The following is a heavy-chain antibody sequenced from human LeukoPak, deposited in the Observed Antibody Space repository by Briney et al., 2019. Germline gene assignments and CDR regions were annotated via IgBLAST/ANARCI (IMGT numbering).Heavy chain of an antibody. D-gene: IGHD3-10*01. J-gene: IGHJ6*03. Sequence: SQTLSLTCTVSGGSVRFGSYYWSWIRQPAGKGLEWIGYIYYSGSTYYNPSLKSRVTISVDTSKNQFSLKLSSVTAADTAVYYCARDNYYGSGSYPYYYYMDVWGKGTTVTVSS. CDR2: IYYSGST. V-gene: IGHV4-30-4*01. CDR1: GGSVRFGSYY. CDR3: ARDNYYGSGSYPYYYYMDV.